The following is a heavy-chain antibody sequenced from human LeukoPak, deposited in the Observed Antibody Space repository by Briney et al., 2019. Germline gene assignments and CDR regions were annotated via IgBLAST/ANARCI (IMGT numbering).Heavy chain of an antibody. D-gene: IGHD2-2*01. CDR1: GYSFTSYW. V-gene: IGHV5-51*01. Sequence: GESLKISCKGSGYSFTSYWIGWVRQMPGKGQEWMGIIYPGDSDTRYSPSFQGQVTISADKSISTAYLQWSSLKAPDTAMYYCARRTVVYGMDVWGQGTTVTVSS. J-gene: IGHJ6*02. CDR3: ARRTVVYGMDV. CDR2: IYPGDSDT.